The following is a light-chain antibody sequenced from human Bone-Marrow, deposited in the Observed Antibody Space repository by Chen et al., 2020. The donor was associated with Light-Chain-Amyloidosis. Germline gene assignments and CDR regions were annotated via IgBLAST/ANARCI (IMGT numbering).Light chain of an antibody. CDR2: EVT. CDR1: SSDVGGDNH. V-gene: IGLV2-14*01. J-gene: IGLJ1*01. CDR3: SSYTITNTLV. Sequence: SPLTQPPSVSGSPGQSITISSTGTSSDVGGDNHVSWYQQHPDKAPKLMIYEVTNRPSWVPDRFSGSKSDNTASLTISGLQTEDEADYFCSSYTITNTLVFGSGTRVTVL.